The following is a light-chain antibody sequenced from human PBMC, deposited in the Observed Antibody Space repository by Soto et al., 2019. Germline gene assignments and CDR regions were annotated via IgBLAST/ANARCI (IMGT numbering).Light chain of an antibody. V-gene: IGKV3-20*01. CDR1: QSLSNY. CDR2: GAS. Sequence: EIVLTQSPGTLSFSPGERATLSCRASQSLSNYLAWYQQKLGQAPRLLSYGASRRATVIPDRFSGSGSGTDFTLTISRLEPEDFAVYYCQQYGGSPQTFGQGTNVEIK. J-gene: IGKJ1*01. CDR3: QQYGGSPQT.